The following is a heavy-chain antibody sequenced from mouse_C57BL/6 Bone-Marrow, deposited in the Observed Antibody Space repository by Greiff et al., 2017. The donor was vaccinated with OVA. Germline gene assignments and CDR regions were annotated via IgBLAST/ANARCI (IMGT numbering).Heavy chain of an antibody. CDR1: GFTFSSYA. V-gene: IGHV5-9-1*02. Sequence: EVQLVESGEGLVKPGGSLKLSCAASGFTFSSYAMSWVRQTPEKRLEWVAYISSGGDYIYYADTVKGRFTISRDNARNTLYLQMSSLNSEDTAMYYCTREDTTVVDWYFDVWGTGTTVTVSS. CDR2: ISSGGDYI. D-gene: IGHD1-1*01. CDR3: TREDTTVVDWYFDV. J-gene: IGHJ1*03.